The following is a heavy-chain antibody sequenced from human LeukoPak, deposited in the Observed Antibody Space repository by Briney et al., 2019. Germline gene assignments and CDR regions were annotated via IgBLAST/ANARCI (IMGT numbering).Heavy chain of an antibody. CDR1: GYTFTGYY. Sequence: ASVKVSCKASGYTFTGYYMHWVRQAPGQGLKWMGWINPNSGGTNYAQKFQGWVTMTRDTSISTAYMELSRLRSDDTAVYYCARVVAQGGKGNWFDPWGQGTLVTVSS. CDR2: INPNSGGT. V-gene: IGHV1-2*04. D-gene: IGHD4-23*01. J-gene: IGHJ5*02. CDR3: ARVVAQGGKGNWFDP.